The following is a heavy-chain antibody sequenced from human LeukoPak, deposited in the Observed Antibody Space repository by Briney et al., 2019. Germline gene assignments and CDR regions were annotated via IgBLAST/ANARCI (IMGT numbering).Heavy chain of an antibody. CDR2: INSDGSST. CDR3: ARGTVVEVLRCFDWLSEDFDY. D-gene: IGHD3-9*01. V-gene: IGHV3-74*01. Sequence: PGGSLRLSCAASGFTFSSYWMHWVRQAPGKGLVWVSRINSDGSSTSYADSVKGRFTISRDNAKNTLYLQVNSLRAEDTAVYYCARGTVVEVLRCFDWLSEDFDYWGQGTLVTVSS. J-gene: IGHJ4*02. CDR1: GFTFSSYW.